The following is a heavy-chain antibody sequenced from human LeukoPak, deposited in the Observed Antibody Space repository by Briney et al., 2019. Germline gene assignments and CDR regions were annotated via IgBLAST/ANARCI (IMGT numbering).Heavy chain of an antibody. J-gene: IGHJ6*02. CDR1: GGSFSGYY. Sequence: SETLSLTCAVYGGSFSGYYWSWIRQPPGKGLEWIGEINHSGSTNYNPSLKSRVTISVDTSKNQFSLKLSSVTAADTAVHYCARGLFYYYYGMDVWGQGTTVTVSS. CDR2: INHSGST. V-gene: IGHV4-34*01. CDR3: ARGLFYYYYGMDV.